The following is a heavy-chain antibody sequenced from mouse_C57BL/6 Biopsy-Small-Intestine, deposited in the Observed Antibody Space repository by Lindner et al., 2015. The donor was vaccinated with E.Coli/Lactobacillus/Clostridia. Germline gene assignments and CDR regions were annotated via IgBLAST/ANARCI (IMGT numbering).Heavy chain of an antibody. D-gene: IGHD1-1*02. CDR1: GYTFIDYE. CDR3: TRAYGSTYEYWYFDV. J-gene: IGHJ1*01. V-gene: IGHV1-15*01. Sequence: VQLQESGAELVRPGALVTLSCKASGYTFIDYEMHWVKQTPVHGLEWIGVIDPETGGTAYNQKFKGKAILTADKSSSTAYMELRSLTSEDSAVYYCTRAYGSTYEYWYFDVWGSGTTVTVSS. CDR2: IDPETGGT.